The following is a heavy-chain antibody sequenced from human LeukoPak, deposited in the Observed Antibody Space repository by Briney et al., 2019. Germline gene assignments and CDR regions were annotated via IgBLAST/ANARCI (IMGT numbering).Heavy chain of an antibody. CDR1: GGSFSGYY. V-gene: IGHV4-34*01. CDR3: ARGTSYGDSYYNWFDP. J-gene: IGHJ5*02. CDR2: INHSGST. Sequence: SETLSLTCAVYGGSFSGYYWSWIRQPPGKGLEWIGEINHSGSTNYNPSLKSRVTISVDTSKNQFSLKLSSVTAADTAVYYCARGTSYGDSYYNWFDPWGQGTLVTVSS. D-gene: IGHD2-21*01.